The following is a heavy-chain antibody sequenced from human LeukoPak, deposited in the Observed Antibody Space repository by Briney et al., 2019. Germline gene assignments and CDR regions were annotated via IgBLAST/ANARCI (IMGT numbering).Heavy chain of an antibody. CDR3: ALPRGRTNWFDP. CDR2: IIPIFGTA. V-gene: IGHV1-69*05. CDR1: GGTFSSYA. Sequence: SVKVSCKASGGTFSSYAISWVRQAPGQGLEWMGRIIPIFGTANYVQKFQGRVTITTDESTSTAYMELSSLRSEDTAVYYCALPRGRTNWFDPWGQGTLVTVSS. J-gene: IGHJ5*02. D-gene: IGHD1-14*01.